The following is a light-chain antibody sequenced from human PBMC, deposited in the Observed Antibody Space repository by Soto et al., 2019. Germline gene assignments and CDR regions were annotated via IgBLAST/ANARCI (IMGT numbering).Light chain of an antibody. CDR3: GAWDDTLNVLV. J-gene: IGLJ2*01. CDR2: SNN. CDR1: SSNIGSKS. V-gene: IGLV1-44*01. Sequence: QSVLTQPPSVSGTPGQTVTISCSGSSSNIGSKSVQWYQQLPETAPKLLIYSNNQQPSGVPDRFSGSKSGTSASLAISGLQSEDEAHYYCGAWDDTLNVLVFGGGTKLTVL.